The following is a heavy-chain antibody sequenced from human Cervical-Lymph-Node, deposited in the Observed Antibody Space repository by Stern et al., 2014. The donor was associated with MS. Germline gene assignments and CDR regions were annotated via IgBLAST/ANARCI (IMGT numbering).Heavy chain of an antibody. CDR3: AREDFDGLFIDY. CDR1: GYTFTNNI. J-gene: IGHJ4*02. D-gene: IGHD3-9*01. V-gene: IGHV7-4-1*02. CDR2: IHPDTGNP. Sequence: QVQLVESGSELKKPGASVKVSCKASGYTFTNNIMNWVRPAPGQGLELMGRIHPDTGNPTSAQSFTGRFVFSFDTTVSQAYLQISSLKAEATSVYYCAREDFDGLFIDYWGQGTLVTVSS.